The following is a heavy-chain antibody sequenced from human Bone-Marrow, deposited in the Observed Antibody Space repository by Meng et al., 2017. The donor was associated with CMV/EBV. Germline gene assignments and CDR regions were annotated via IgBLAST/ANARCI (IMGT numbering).Heavy chain of an antibody. J-gene: IGHJ6*02. CDR1: GYTFTGYY. D-gene: IGHD3-16*01. V-gene: IGHV1-2*02. CDR3: ARVWGRTAPYYYYGMDV. Sequence: ASVKVSCKASGYTFTGYYMHWVRQAPGQGLAWMGWIKPNSGGTNYEQKFQGRVTMTRDTPISTAYMELSRTRTDDTAVYYCARVWGRTAPYYYYGMDVWGQGTTVTVSS. CDR2: IKPNSGGT.